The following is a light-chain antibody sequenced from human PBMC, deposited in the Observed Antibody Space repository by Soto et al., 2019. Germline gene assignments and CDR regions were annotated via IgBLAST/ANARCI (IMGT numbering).Light chain of an antibody. CDR3: QQASSYPVT. V-gene: IGKV1-12*01. J-gene: IGKJ4*01. CDR2: AAS. Sequence: DIQMTQSPSSVSASVGQRITITCRASQNIGNWLAWYQQKPGQAPKFLISAASKLQGGVPSRFGGRGSGTEFILTISSLQPEDSAVYYCQQASSYPVTFGGGTKV. CDR1: QNIGNW.